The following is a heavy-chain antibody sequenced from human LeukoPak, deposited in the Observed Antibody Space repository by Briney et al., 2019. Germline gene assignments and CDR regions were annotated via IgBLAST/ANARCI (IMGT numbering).Heavy chain of an antibody. V-gene: IGHV3-21*01. CDR1: GGSISSSS. CDR3: ERGGSSGWSNFDY. D-gene: IGHD6-19*01. Sequence: ETLSLTCTVSGGSISSSSYYWGWIRQPPGKGLEWVSSVSSSSSYIYYADSVKGRFTISRDNAKNSLYLQMNSLRAEDTAVYYCERGGSSGWSNFDYWGQGTLVTVSS. J-gene: IGHJ4*02. CDR2: VSSSSSYI.